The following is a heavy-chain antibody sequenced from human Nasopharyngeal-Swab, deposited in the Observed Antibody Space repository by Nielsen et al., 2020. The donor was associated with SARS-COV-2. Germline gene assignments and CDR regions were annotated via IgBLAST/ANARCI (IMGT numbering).Heavy chain of an antibody. CDR3: ARVTDYYDSSGYGDYFDY. D-gene: IGHD3-22*01. J-gene: IGHJ4*02. Sequence: GGSLRLSCAASGFTFSSYSMNWVRQAPGKGLEWVSSISSSSYIYYADSVKGRFTISRDNAKNSLYLQMNSLRAEDTAVHYCARVTDYYDSSGYGDYFDYWGQGTLVTVSS. CDR2: ISSSSYI. V-gene: IGHV3-21*01. CDR1: GFTFSSYS.